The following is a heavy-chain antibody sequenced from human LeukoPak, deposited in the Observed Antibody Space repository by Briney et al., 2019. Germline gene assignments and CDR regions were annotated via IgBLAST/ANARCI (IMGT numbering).Heavy chain of an antibody. J-gene: IGHJ5*02. Sequence: SETLSLTCTVSGSSISSYYWSWIRQPAGKGLEWIGRIYTSGSTNYNPSLKSRVTMSVDTSKNQFSLKLSSVTAADTAVYYCARELNYYDSSGYYYSWFDPWGQGTLVTVSS. V-gene: IGHV4-4*07. CDR1: GSSISSYY. CDR3: ARELNYYDSSGYYYSWFDP. CDR2: IYTSGST. D-gene: IGHD3-22*01.